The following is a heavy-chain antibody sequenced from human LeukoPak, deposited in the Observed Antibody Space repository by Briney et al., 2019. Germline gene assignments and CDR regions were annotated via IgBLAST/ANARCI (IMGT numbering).Heavy chain of an antibody. CDR3: ARDQDYGFDY. V-gene: IGHV3-30*03. D-gene: IGHD4-17*01. CDR2: ISYDGSNK. Sequence: GGSLRLSCAASGFTFSSYGMHWVRQAPGKGLEWVAVISYDGSNKYYADSVKGRFTISRDNSKNTLYLQMNSLRAEDTAVYYCARDQDYGFDYWGQGTLVIVSS. J-gene: IGHJ4*02. CDR1: GFTFSSYG.